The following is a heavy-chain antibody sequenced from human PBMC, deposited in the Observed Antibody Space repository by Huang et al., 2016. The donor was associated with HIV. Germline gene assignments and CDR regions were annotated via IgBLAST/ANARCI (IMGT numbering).Heavy chain of an antibody. D-gene: IGHD3-10*01. CDR1: GGSLSGYY. Sequence: QVHLQQWGAGLLKSAETLSLTCAVYGGSLSGYYWSWLRQTPGKGLEWIGEIHPLVRPNYTPAMKSRFSISRDGSKKQFSLKLRSISDADTAVYFGARDATKNPRGWFDPWGQGTLVTVSS. CDR2: IHPLVRP. J-gene: IGHJ5*02. CDR3: ARDATKNPRGWFDP. V-gene: IGHV4-34*02.